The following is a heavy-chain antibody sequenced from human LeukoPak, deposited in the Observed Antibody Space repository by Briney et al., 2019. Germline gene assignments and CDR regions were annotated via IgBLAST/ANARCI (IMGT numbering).Heavy chain of an antibody. CDR1: DESFSGYY. J-gene: IGHJ4*02. D-gene: IGHD4-11*01. CDR2: INHSGSI. V-gene: IGHV4-34*01. CDR3: ARDSSNYALDY. Sequence: PSETLSLTCAVYDESFSGYYWSWIRQPPGKGPEWIGEINHSGSINYSPSLKSRVTISVDTSKNQFSLILSSVTAADTALYYCARDSSNYALDYWGQGTLVTVSS.